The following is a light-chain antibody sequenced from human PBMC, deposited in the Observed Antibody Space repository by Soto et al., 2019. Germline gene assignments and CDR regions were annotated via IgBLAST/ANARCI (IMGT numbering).Light chain of an antibody. CDR2: DAS. Sequence: DIKMTQSPSSLSASVGDRVTITCRASQSISTYLNWYQKKPGKAPNLLIYDASRLQSGVPSRFSGSGGGTDFTLSISSVQPEDFATFYCQQTYRIPYTFGQGTKVDIK. CDR1: QSISTY. J-gene: IGKJ2*01. V-gene: IGKV1-39*01. CDR3: QQTYRIPYT.